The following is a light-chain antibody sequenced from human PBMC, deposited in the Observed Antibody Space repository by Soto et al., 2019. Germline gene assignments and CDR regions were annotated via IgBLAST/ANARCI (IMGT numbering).Light chain of an antibody. CDR2: AAS. CDR3: QQSSRTPIT. Sequence: DIQMTQTPHSLSASVGDRVTIACRASQSISSYLNWYQQKPGKAPKLLIYAASSLQSGVPSRFSGSGSGTDFTLAINSLQPEDFATYYCQQSSRTPITFGQGTRLE. V-gene: IGKV1-39*01. CDR1: QSISSY. J-gene: IGKJ5*01.